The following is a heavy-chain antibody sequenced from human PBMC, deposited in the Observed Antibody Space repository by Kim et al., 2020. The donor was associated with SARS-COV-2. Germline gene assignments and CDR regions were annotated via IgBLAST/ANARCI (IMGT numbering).Heavy chain of an antibody. D-gene: IGHD6-19*01. V-gene: IGHV3-23*01. Sequence: GGSLKLSCATSGFTFSNYAMNWVRQAPGKGLEWVSSISSTTTYYADSAKGRFTISRDNSKDTLYLQMNSLRAEDTAAYYCAKARMQWLYSPGNYFDFWG. CDR3: AKARMQWLYSPGNYFDF. CDR1: GFTFSNYA. J-gene: IGHJ4*01. CDR2: ISSTTT.